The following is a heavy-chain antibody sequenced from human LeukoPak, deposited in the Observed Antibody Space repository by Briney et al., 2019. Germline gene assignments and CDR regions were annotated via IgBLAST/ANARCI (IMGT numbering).Heavy chain of an antibody. Sequence: SETLSLTCIISNGSISDDYWSWIRQPLGKGLEWIGYIYYSGSTNYNPSLKSRVTISVDRSKNQFSLKLSSLTAADTAVYYCARSAAGHQYYFDYWGRGTLVTVSS. V-gene: IGHV4-59*01. J-gene: IGHJ4*02. CDR3: ARSAAGHQYYFDY. CDR1: NGSISDDY. D-gene: IGHD2-2*01. CDR2: IYYSGST.